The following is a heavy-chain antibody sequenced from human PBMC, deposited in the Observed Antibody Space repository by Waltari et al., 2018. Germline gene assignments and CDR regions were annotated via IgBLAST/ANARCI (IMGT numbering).Heavy chain of an antibody. Sequence: QITLKESGPTLVKPTETLTLTCTLSGVSLSTGGVGVGWIRQPPGKALQWLALIYWNGDERYSPSMKTRLTITKDSSKNECVLTMTNVDPVDTATYFCAHRSSSRGWFDPWGQGTLVTVSS. CDR1: GVSLSTGGVG. CDR3: AHRSSSRGWFDP. D-gene: IGHD2-2*01. V-gene: IGHV2-5*01. CDR2: IYWNGDE. J-gene: IGHJ5*02.